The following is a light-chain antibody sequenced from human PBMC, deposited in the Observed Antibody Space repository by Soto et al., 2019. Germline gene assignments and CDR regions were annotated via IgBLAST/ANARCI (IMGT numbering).Light chain of an antibody. Sequence: QSALTQPASVSGSPGQSITISCTGTSSDVGSHNLVSWYQQHPGQAPKLMIYEVTKRPLGVSTRSSASKSSNTASLTISGLQDEDDADYYCCSDGGSRAVFGGGTQLTVL. J-gene: IGLJ7*01. V-gene: IGLV2-23*02. CDR1: SSDVGSHNL. CDR2: EVT. CDR3: CSDGGSRAV.